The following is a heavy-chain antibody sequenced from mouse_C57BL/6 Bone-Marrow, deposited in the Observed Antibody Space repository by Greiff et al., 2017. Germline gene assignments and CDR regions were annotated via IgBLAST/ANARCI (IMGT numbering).Heavy chain of an antibody. D-gene: IGHD1-1*01. Sequence: VQLQQSGAELVKPGASVKLSCKASGYTFTSYWMHWVKQRHGQGLEWIGMINPKSGSTSYNEKFKSKATLTVDKSSSTAYMELSSQTSDDSAVDCCASPYYNDSVFEVWGTGTTVTVSS. CDR1: GYTFTSYW. V-gene: IGHV1-64*01. CDR2: INPKSGST. CDR3: ASPYYNDSVFEV. J-gene: IGHJ1*03.